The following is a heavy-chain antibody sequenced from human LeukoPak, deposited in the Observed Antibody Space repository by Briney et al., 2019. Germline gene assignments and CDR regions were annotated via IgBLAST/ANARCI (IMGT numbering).Heavy chain of an antibody. CDR1: GYTFAGYY. Sequence: ASVKVSCKASGYTFAGYYMHWVRQAPGQGLEWMGWINPNSGGTNYAQKFQGRVTMTRDTSISTAYMELSRLRSDDTAVYYCARSLHSGGSDPLQNWFDPWGQGTLVTVSS. CDR2: INPNSGGT. J-gene: IGHJ5*02. D-gene: IGHD2-15*01. CDR3: ARSLHSGGSDPLQNWFDP. V-gene: IGHV1-2*02.